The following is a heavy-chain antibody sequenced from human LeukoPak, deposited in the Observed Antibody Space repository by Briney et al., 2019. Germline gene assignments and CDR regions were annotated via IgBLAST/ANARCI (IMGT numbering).Heavy chain of an antibody. V-gene: IGHV4-59*01. Sequence: ASETLSLTCTVSGGSISSYYWGWIRQPPGEGLEWIGYIYYSGSTNYNPSLKSRVTISVDTSKNQFSLKLSSVTAADTAVYYCARDGAGRPDAFDIWGQGTMVTVSS. CDR1: GGSISSYY. CDR2: IYYSGST. CDR3: ARDGAGRPDAFDI. J-gene: IGHJ3*02. D-gene: IGHD1-1*01.